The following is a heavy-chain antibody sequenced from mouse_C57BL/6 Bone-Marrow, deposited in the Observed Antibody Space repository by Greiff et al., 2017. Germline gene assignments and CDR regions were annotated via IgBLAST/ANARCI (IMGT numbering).Heavy chain of an antibody. V-gene: IGHV1-19*01. Sequence: EVQLQQSGPVLVKPGASVKMSCKASGYTFTDYYMHWVKQSHGKSLEWIGVINPYNGGTSYNPKFKGKATLTADTSSSTAYMELNSLTSEDSAVYYCAKRRQLSLRSAMGDGGKGPSVTVST. J-gene: IGHJ4*01. CDR2: INPYNGGT. CDR1: GYTFTDYY. D-gene: IGHD3-2*02. CDR3: AKRRQLSLRSAMGD.